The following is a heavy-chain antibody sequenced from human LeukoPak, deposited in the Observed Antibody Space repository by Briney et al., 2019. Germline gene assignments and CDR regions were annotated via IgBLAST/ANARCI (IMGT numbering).Heavy chain of an antibody. V-gene: IGHV3-21*01. Sequence: PGGSLRLSCAASGFTFSSYSMTWVRQAPGKGLEWVSSISSSSSYIYYADSVKGRFTISRDNAKNSLYLQMNSLRAEDTAVYYCARPQLIAVAGNDAFDIWGQGTMVTVSS. D-gene: IGHD6-19*01. CDR1: GFTFSSYS. CDR2: ISSSSSYI. CDR3: ARPQLIAVAGNDAFDI. J-gene: IGHJ3*02.